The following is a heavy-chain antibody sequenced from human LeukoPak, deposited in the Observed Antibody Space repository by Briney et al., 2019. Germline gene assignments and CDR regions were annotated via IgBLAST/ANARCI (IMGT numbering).Heavy chain of an antibody. CDR1: GYSLSSGYY. Sequence: PSETLSLTCTVSGYSLSSGYYWGWIRQPPWKGLEWIGSIYHSGSTYYNPSLKSRVTISVDTSKNQFSLKLSSVTAADTAVYYCARLRASPGSYYFDYWGQGTLVTVSS. D-gene: IGHD1-1*01. CDR3: ARLRASPGSYYFDY. CDR2: IYHSGST. V-gene: IGHV4-38-2*02. J-gene: IGHJ4*02.